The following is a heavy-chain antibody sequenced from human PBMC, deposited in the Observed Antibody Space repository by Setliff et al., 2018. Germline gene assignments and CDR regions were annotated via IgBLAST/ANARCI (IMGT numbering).Heavy chain of an antibody. CDR2: INSNGGTT. CDR3: ATWTGYSIDY. Sequence: PGGSLRLSCAASGFTFSSYAMHWVRQASGRGLEYVSAINSNGGTTYYADSVTGRFTVSRDNSKNTLYLQMGSLRAEDMAVYYCATWTGYSIDYWGQGTLVTVSS. D-gene: IGHD3-3*01. CDR1: GFTFSSYA. J-gene: IGHJ4*02. V-gene: IGHV3-64*02.